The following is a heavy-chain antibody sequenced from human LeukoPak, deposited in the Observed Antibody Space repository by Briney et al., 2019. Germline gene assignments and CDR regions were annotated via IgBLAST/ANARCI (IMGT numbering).Heavy chain of an antibody. CDR3: ARDGQNDYGGDSGFDS. CDR2: INPSDGST. V-gene: IGHV1-46*01. J-gene: IGHJ4*02. Sequence: ASVKVSCKASGYTFTNYFLNWVRQAPGQGLEWMGLINPSDGSTNYAQKFQDRVTVTRDRSTSTVHMEVSSLRSEETAAYYCARDGQNDYGGDSGFDSWGQGTLVTVSS. D-gene: IGHD4-23*01. CDR1: GYTFTNYF.